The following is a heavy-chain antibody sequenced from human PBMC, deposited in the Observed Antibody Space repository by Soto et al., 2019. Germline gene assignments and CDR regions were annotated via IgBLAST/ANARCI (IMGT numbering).Heavy chain of an antibody. CDR3: ARRVAGSAGGVDQ. D-gene: IGHD4-17*01. CDR2: ILPIINKS. V-gene: IGHV1-69*01. Sequence: QVQLVQPGAEVKRPGSSMRVSCKASGGTFGTYTIAWLRQPPGQGPEWMGGILPIINKSNYAQKFQGRVTTTADESTSTAYMDLNSLRLDDTAVYYCARRVAGSAGGVDQWGQGTRVTVS. J-gene: IGHJ4*02. CDR1: GGTFGTYT.